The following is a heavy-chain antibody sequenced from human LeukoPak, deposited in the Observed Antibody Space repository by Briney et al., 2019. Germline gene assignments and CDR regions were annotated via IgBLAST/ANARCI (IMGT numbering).Heavy chain of an antibody. CDR1: GGSISSYY. J-gene: IGHJ6*03. CDR3: ASNSVEMGLGPYYMDV. D-gene: IGHD5-24*01. CDR2: IYYSGST. V-gene: IGHV4-59*01. Sequence: PSETLSLTCTVSGGSISSYYWSWIRQPPGKGLEWIGYIYYSGSTNYKPSLKSRVTISVDTSKNQFSLKLSSVTAADTAVYYCASNSVEMGLGPYYMDVWGKGTTVTISS.